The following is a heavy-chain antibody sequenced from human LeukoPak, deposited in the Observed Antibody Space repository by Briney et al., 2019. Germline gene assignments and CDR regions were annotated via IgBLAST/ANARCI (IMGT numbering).Heavy chain of an antibody. CDR2: INSEGSIT. CDR1: GFTFSSYW. J-gene: IGHJ3*02. D-gene: IGHD3-10*02. Sequence: PGGSLRLSCAASGFTFSSYWMHWVRQAPGKGLVWVSRINSEGSITSCADSVKGRFTISRDNAKNTLYLQMNSLRAEDTAVYFCAREMKLFGTDRGAFDIWGQGTMVTVSS. V-gene: IGHV3-74*01. CDR3: AREMKLFGTDRGAFDI.